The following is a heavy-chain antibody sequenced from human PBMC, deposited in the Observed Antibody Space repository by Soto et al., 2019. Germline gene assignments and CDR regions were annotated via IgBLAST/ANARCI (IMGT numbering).Heavy chain of an antibody. CDR3: AKVPVNWIPHPRGWWFDP. Sequence: PGGSLRLSCAASGFTFSSYWMHWVRQAPGKGLLWVSRIDSDGSSTSYADSVKGRFTISRDNSKNTLYLQMNSLRAEDTAVYYCAKVPVNWIPHPRGWWFDPWGQGTLVTVSS. CDR2: IDSDGSST. D-gene: IGHD1-1*01. J-gene: IGHJ5*02. CDR1: GFTFSSYW. V-gene: IGHV3-74*01.